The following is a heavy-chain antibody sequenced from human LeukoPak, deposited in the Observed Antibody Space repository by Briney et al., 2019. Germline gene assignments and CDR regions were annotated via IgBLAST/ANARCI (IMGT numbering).Heavy chain of an antibody. D-gene: IGHD6-13*01. CDR3: AKDRGIARTEYYFDY. Sequence: GGSLRLSCAAAGFTFDDYAVHWVRQAPGKGLEWVSGISWNSGSIGYADSVKGRFTISRDNAKNSLYLQMNSLRAEDTALYYCAKDRGIARTEYYFDYWGQGTLVTVSS. CDR2: ISWNSGSI. V-gene: IGHV3-9*01. CDR1: GFTFDDYA. J-gene: IGHJ4*02.